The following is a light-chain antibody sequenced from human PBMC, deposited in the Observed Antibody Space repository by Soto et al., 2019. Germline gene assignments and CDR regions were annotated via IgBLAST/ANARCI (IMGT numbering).Light chain of an antibody. CDR2: EVS. J-gene: IGLJ1*01. V-gene: IGLV2-14*01. CDR3: DSYTSSRTPDV. Sequence: QSALTQPASVSGSPGQSITISCTGTSSDVGADKYVSWYQQHPGKAPKLMLYEVSNRPSGVPNRFSGSKSGNTASLTISGLQAEDEADYYCDSYTSSRTPDVFGTGTKLTVL. CDR1: SSDVGADKY.